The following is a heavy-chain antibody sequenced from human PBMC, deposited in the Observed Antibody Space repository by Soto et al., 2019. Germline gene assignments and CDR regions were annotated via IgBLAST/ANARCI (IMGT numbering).Heavy chain of an antibody. J-gene: IGHJ4*02. D-gene: IGHD6-13*01. CDR1: GGTFSSYA. V-gene: IGHV1-69*01. CDR2: IIPIFGTA. CDR3: ARDSAAGTTLWPPAY. Sequence: QVQLVQSGAEVKKPGSSVKVSCKASGGTFSSYAISWVRQAPGQGLEWMGGIIPIFGTANYAQKFQGRVTITADESQSTNYMELISLSSEDTAVYYCARDSAAGTTLWPPAYWGQGTLVTVSS.